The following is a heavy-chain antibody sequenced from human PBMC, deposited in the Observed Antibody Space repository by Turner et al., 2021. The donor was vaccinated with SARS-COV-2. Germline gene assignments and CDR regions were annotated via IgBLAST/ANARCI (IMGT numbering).Heavy chain of an antibody. Sequence: QLQLQESGPGLVKPSETLSLTCTVSNGSISSSSYYWGWIRQPPGKGLEWIGSVAYRGTTYYKPSLKSRVTISVDTSKNQFSLKLSSVTAADTAVYYCARRVRTGNTGYYFDYWGQGTLVTVSS. D-gene: IGHD1-7*01. J-gene: IGHJ4*02. CDR1: NGSISSSSYY. CDR3: ARRVRTGNTGYYFDY. V-gene: IGHV4-39*01. CDR2: VAYRGTT.